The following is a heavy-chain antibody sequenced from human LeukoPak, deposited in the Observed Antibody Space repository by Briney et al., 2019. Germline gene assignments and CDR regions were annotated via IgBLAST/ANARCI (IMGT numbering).Heavy chain of an antibody. CDR1: GGSISSSRFY. V-gene: IGHV4-39*01. D-gene: IGHD3-9*01. J-gene: IGHJ4*02. Sequence: SETLSLTCIVSGGSISSSRFYYGWVRQPPGKVLEWIGSMFYGGTTYSSPSLQSRVTISVDTSKNQFSLRLSSVTAADTAVYYCVTTHFDILTVSYYFDFWGQGTLVTVSS. CDR2: MFYGGTT. CDR3: VTTHFDILTVSYYFDF.